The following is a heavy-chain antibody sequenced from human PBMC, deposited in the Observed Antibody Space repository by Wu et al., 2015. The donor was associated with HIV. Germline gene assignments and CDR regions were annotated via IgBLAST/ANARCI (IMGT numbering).Heavy chain of an antibody. D-gene: IGHD2-21*02. CDR1: GYTFTGYY. CDR3: ARGPSVVVTAGYFQH. Sequence: QVQLVQSGAEVKKPGASVKVSCKASGYTFTGYYMHWVRQAPGQGLEWMGWISPYNGNTNYGQKFQGRIIMTADTSTSTVYMELRSLTFDDTAVYYCARGPSVVVTAGYFQHWGQGTLVTVSS. V-gene: IGHV1-18*04. J-gene: IGHJ1*01. CDR2: ISPYNGNT.